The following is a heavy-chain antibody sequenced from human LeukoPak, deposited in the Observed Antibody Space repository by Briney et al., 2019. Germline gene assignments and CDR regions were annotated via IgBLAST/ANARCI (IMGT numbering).Heavy chain of an antibody. CDR1: GFTFSSYA. Sequence: PGGSLRLSCAASGFTFSSYAMSWVRQAPGKGLEWVSAISGSGGSTYYADSVKGRFTISRDNSKNTLYLQMNSLRAEDTAVYYCARGVPAAIYYYYGMDVWGQGTTVTVSS. D-gene: IGHD2-2*01. V-gene: IGHV3-23*01. CDR3: ARGVPAAIYYYYGMDV. J-gene: IGHJ6*02. CDR2: ISGSGGST.